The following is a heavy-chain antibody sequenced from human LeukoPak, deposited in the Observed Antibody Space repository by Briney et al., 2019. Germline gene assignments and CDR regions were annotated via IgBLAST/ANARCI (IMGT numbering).Heavy chain of an antibody. D-gene: IGHD2-2*01. CDR3: ARDPLPVYSTTWSHGGNWFDP. CDR1: GYTFTSYA. J-gene: IGHJ5*02. CDR2: INTNTGNP. Sequence: ASVKVSCKASGYTFTSYAMNWVRQAPGQGLEWMGWINTNTGNPTYVQGFTGRFVFSLDTSVSTAYLQIGSLKAEDTAVYYCARDPLPVYSTTWSHGGNWFDPWGQGTLVTVSS. V-gene: IGHV7-4-1*01.